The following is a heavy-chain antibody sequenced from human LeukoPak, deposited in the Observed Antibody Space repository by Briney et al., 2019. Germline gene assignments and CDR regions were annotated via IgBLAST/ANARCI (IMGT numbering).Heavy chain of an antibody. J-gene: IGHJ3*02. D-gene: IGHD3-22*01. CDR1: GGSISSSNW. CDR2: IYHSGST. CDR3: ARDSGLSDAFDI. V-gene: IGHV4-4*02. Sequence: SETLSLTCAVSGGSISSSNWWSWVRQPPGKGLEWIGEIYHSGSTNYNPSLKSRVTISIYKSKNQFSLKLSSVTAADTAVYYCARDSGLSDAFDIWGQGTMVTVSS.